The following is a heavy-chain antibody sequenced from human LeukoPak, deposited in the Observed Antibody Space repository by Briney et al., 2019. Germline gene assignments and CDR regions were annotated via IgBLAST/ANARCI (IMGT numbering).Heavy chain of an antibody. CDR2: ISAYNGNT. Sequence: ASVKVSCKASGYTFTGYYMHWVRQAPGQGLEWMGWISAYNGNTNHAQKLQGRVTMTTDTSTSTAYMELRSLRSDDTAVYYCARPFLSGITGTYFDYWGQGTLVTVSS. CDR1: GYTFTGYY. V-gene: IGHV1-18*04. D-gene: IGHD1-7*01. J-gene: IGHJ4*02. CDR3: ARPFLSGITGTYFDY.